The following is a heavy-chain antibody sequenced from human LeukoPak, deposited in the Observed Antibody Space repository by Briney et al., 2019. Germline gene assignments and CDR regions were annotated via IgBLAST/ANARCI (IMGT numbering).Heavy chain of an antibody. Sequence: GASVKVSCKASGYIFTDYYVHWIRQAPGQGVEWMGWIDPNSGGTHHAPNFQGRATMTRDTSSSTVYMDLSRLRSADTAIYYCARSRTPFYYYGMHVWGLGTSVTVSS. D-gene: IGHD1-1*01. J-gene: IGHJ6*02. V-gene: IGHV1-2*02. CDR3: ARSRTPFYYYGMHV. CDR2: IDPNSGGT. CDR1: GYIFTDYY.